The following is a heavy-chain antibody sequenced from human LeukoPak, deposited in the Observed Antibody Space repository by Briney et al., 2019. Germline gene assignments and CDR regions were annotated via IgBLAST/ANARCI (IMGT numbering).Heavy chain of an antibody. CDR3: ARGLRYCSGGSCYNSDAFDI. CDR2: IGTAGDP. J-gene: IGHJ3*02. CDR1: GFTFSSYD. D-gene: IGHD2-15*01. Sequence: GGSLRLSCAASGFTFSSYDMHWVRQATGKGLKWVSAIGTAGDPYYPGSVKGRFTISRENAKNSLYLQMISLRAGDTAVYYCARGLRYCSGGSCYNSDAFDIWGQGTLVTVSS. V-gene: IGHV3-13*05.